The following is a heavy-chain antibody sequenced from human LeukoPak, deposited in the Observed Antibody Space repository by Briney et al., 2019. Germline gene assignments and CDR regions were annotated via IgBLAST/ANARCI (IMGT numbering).Heavy chain of an antibody. D-gene: IGHD3-10*01. CDR2: IYSGGST. CDR3: ARDTPSSGFDY. J-gene: IGHJ4*02. CDR1: GFTLSSNY. V-gene: IGHV3-53*01. Sequence: GGSLRLSCAASGFTLSSNYMSWVRQAPGKGLEWVSVIYSGGSTYYADSVKGRFTISRDNSKNTVNLQMNSLRPEDTAVYYCARDTPSSGFDYWGQGTQVTVSS.